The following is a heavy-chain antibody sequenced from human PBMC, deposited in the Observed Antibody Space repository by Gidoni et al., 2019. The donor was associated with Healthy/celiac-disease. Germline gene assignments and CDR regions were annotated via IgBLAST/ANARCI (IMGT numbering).Heavy chain of an antibody. J-gene: IGHJ5*02. D-gene: IGHD6-19*01. V-gene: IGHV4-34*01. Sequence: QVQLQQWGAGLLKPSETLSLTCAVYGGSFSGYYWSWIRQPPGKGLEWIGEINHSGSTNYNPSLKSRVTISVDTSKNQFSLKLSSVTAADTAVYYCARGGRYSSGWYLGEPWNNWFDPWGQGTLVTVSS. CDR2: INHSGST. CDR1: GGSFSGYY. CDR3: ARGGRYSSGWYLGEPWNNWFDP.